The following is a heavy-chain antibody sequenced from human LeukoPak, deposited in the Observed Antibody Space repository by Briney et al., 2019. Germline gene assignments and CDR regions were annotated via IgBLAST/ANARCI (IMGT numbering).Heavy chain of an antibody. J-gene: IGHJ5*02. CDR3: ARGREDYYGSGSYLRNWFDP. CDR1: GYTFTSYY. D-gene: IGHD3-10*01. CDR2: INPSGGST. Sequence: ASVKVSCKASGYTFTSYYMHWVRQAPGQGLEWMGIINPSGGSTSYAQKFQGRVTMTRDTSTSTVYMELSSLRSEDTAVYYCARGREDYYGSGSYLRNWFDPWGQGTLVTVSS. V-gene: IGHV1-46*01.